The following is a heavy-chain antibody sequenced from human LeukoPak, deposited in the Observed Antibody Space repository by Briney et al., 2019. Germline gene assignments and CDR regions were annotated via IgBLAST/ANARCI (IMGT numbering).Heavy chain of an antibody. V-gene: IGHV1-46*01. CDR2: INPSRGSA. CDR1: GYTFSNSY. Sequence: GASVKVSCKASGYTFSNSYMHWVRQAPGQGLEWMGIINPSRGSATYGQKFQGRVTMTRDTSTSIVYMDLSSLTSEDTAVYYCVRNAEMATISGGYFDSWGQGTLVTVSS. CDR3: VRNAEMATISGGYFDS. D-gene: IGHD5-24*01. J-gene: IGHJ4*02.